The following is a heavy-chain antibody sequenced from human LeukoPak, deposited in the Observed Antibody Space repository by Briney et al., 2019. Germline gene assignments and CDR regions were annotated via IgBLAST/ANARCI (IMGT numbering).Heavy chain of an antibody. Sequence: PSQTLSLTCTVSGGSISSGSYYWSWIRQPAGKGLEWIGRIYTSGSTNYNPSLKSRVTISVDTSKNQFSLKLSSVTAADTAVYYCARRLSTWYFDYWGQGTLVTVSS. J-gene: IGHJ4*02. CDR2: IYTSGST. CDR1: GGSISSGSYY. V-gene: IGHV4-61*02. CDR3: ARRLSTWYFDY. D-gene: IGHD6-13*01.